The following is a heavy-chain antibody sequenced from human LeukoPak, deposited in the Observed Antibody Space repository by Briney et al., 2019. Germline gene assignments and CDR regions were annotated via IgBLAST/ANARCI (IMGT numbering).Heavy chain of an antibody. D-gene: IGHD1-1*01. CDR2: ISSSSSTI. V-gene: IGHV3-48*01. J-gene: IGHJ4*02. CDR1: GFTFSSYS. CDR3: ARDLTSRWTGTTIEILPPIGY. Sequence: GGSLRLSCAASGFTFSSYSMNWVRQAPGKGLEWVSYISSSSSTIYYADSVKGRFTISRDNAKNSLYLQMNSLRAEDTAVYYCARDLTSRWTGTTIEILPPIGYWGQGTLVTVSS.